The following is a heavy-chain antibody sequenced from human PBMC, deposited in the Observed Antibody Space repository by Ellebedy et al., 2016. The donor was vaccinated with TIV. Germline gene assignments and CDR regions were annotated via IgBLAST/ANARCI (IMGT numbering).Heavy chain of an antibody. Sequence: GESLKISCAASGFSFRSYWMSWVRQAPGKGLEWVANIYQDGSGRYYVDSVKGRFTISRDKANNLLFLQMNRLRAEDTAVYYCARRGSYGDYAVQVNSWFDTWGQGTLVAVSS. J-gene: IGHJ5*02. CDR3: ARRGSYGDYAVQVNSWFDT. CDR2: IYQDGSGR. V-gene: IGHV3-7*01. D-gene: IGHD4-17*01. CDR1: GFSFRSYW.